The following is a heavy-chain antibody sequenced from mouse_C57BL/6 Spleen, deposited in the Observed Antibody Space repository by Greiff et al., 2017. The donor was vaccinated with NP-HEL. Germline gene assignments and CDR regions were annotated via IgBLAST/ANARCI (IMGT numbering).Heavy chain of an antibody. Sequence: EVKLMESEGGLVQPGSSMKLSCTASGFTFSDYYMAWVRQVPEKGLEWVANINYDGSSTYYLDSLKSRFIISRDNAKNILYLQMSSLKSEDTATYYCARARYDYDGVDYWGQGTTLTVSS. CDR2: INYDGSST. J-gene: IGHJ2*01. CDR3: ARARYDYDGVDY. CDR1: GFTFSDYY. V-gene: IGHV5-16*01. D-gene: IGHD2-4*01.